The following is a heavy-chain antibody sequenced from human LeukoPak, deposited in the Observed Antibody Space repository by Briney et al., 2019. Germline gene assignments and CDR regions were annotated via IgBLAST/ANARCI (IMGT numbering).Heavy chain of an antibody. J-gene: IGHJ5*02. CDR2: ISAYNGNT. Sequence: GASVKVSCKASGYTFTSYGISWVRQAPGQGLEWMGWISAYNGNTNYAQKLQGGVTMTTDTSTSTAYMELRSLRSDDTAVYYCARVEVWFGELLYGWFDPWGQGTLVTVSS. V-gene: IGHV1-18*04. D-gene: IGHD3-10*01. CDR3: ARVEVWFGELLYGWFDP. CDR1: GYTFTSYG.